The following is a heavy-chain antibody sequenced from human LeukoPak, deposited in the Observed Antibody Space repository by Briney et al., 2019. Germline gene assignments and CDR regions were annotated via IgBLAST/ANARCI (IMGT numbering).Heavy chain of an antibody. J-gene: IGHJ4*02. Sequence: SETLSLTCTVSGYSISSSSYYWGWIRQPPGKGLEWIGSIYYSGSTYYNPSLKSRVTISVDTSKNQFSLKLSSVTAADTAVYYCARCYGGNSGVDYWGQGTLVTVSS. CDR3: ARCYGGNSGVDY. V-gene: IGHV4-39*07. CDR2: IYYSGST. CDR1: GYSISSSSYY. D-gene: IGHD4-23*01.